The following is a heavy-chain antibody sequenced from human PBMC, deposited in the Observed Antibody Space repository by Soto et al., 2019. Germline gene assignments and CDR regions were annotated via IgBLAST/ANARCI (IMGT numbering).Heavy chain of an antibody. J-gene: IGHJ5*02. CDR2: ISAYNGNT. CDR1: GYTFTSYG. V-gene: IGHV1-18*04. CDR3: AREWEVWRYNGFDP. D-gene: IGHD1-26*01. Sequence: QVQLVQSGAEVKKPGASVKVSCKASGYTFTSYGISWVRQAPGQGLAWMGWISAYNGNTNYAQELQGRDTMTTDTSTSSAYMEARGLRSDDRAVYYCAREWEVWRYNGFDPWGQGTLVTVSS.